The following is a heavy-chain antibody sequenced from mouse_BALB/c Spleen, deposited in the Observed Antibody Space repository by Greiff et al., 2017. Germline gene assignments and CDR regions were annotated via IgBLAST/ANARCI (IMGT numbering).Heavy chain of an antibody. V-gene: IGHV2-9*02. D-gene: IGHD4-1*01. J-gene: IGHJ1*01. CDR1: GFSLTSYG. CDR2: IWAGGST. Sequence: VQLQESGPGLVAPSQSLSITCTVSGFSLTSYGVHWVRQPPGKGLEWLGVIWAGGSTNYNSALMSRLSISKDNSKSQVFLKMNSLQTDDTAMYYCARAWDVWYFDVWGAGTTVTVSS. CDR3: ARAWDVWYFDV.